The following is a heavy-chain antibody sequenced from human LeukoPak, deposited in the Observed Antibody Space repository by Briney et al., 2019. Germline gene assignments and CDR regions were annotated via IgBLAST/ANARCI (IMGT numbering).Heavy chain of an antibody. V-gene: IGHV3-30*04. D-gene: IGHD3-16*01. J-gene: IGHJ3*02. CDR1: GFTFSSYA. CDR3: AKDRDDYVWGSYLGAFDI. Sequence: GRSLRLSCAASGFTFSSYAMHWVRQAPGKGLEWVAVILYDGSNKYYADSVKGRFTISRDNSKNTLYLQMNSLRAEDTAVFYCAKDRDDYVWGSYLGAFDIWGQGTMVTVSS. CDR2: ILYDGSNK.